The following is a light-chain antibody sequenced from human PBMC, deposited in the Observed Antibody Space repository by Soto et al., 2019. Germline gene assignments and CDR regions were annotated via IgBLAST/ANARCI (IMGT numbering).Light chain of an antibody. Sequence: EIVFTQSPGTLSLSPGDRATLSCRASQSVYGNYLAWYQQKPGQAPRLLIYAASSRATGIPDRFSGSGSGTDFTLTISRLEPEDFAVYYCQQYGSSLMYTFGQGTKLEIK. V-gene: IGKV3-20*01. J-gene: IGKJ2*01. CDR2: AAS. CDR3: QQYGSSLMYT. CDR1: QSVYGNY.